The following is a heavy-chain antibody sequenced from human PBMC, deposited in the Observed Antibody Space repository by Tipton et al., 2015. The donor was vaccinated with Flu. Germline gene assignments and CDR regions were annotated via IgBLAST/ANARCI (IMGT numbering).Heavy chain of an antibody. V-gene: IGHV1-18*01. J-gene: IGHJ4*02. D-gene: IGHD1/OR15-1a*01. CDR2: ISAYNGNT. CDR1: GYIFTSYG. Sequence: QLVQSGAEVKKPGASVKVSCKASGYIFTSYGISWVRQAPGQGLEWMGWISAYNGNTKDALKLQGRVTMTRDTSTSTAYMELRSLRADDTAVYYCARDGWGNWNNIDYWGEGTLVTVSS. CDR3: ARDGWGNWNNIDY.